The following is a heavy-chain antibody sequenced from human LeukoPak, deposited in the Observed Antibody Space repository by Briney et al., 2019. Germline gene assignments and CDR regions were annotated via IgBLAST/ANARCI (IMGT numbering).Heavy chain of an antibody. V-gene: IGHV3-30-3*01. CDR1: GFTFSIYA. Sequence: GRSQRLSCAASGFTFSIYAMHWVRQAPGKGLEWVAVISNDGSKKYYTDSVKGRFTVSRDDPKNALYLQMNSLRAEDTAVYYCARRGHGYGSPFDYWGQGTLVTVSS. D-gene: IGHD5-18*01. CDR2: ISNDGSKK. J-gene: IGHJ4*02. CDR3: ARRGHGYGSPFDY.